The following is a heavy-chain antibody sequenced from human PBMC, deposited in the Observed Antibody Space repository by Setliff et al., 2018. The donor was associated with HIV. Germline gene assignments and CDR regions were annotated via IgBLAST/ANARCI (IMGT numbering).Heavy chain of an antibody. CDR2: IYYSGST. Sequence: SETLSLTCTLSSGSVSSGGYYWSWIRQHPGRGLEWIGHIYYSGSTYDNPSLKSRFSISIDTSKTRFSLEVASVTASDTAVYYFARGAYPLEFYFDSWGQGMLVTVSS. D-gene: IGHD3-10*01. CDR1: SGSVSSGGYY. V-gene: IGHV4-31*03. J-gene: IGHJ4*02. CDR3: ARGAYPLEFYFDS.